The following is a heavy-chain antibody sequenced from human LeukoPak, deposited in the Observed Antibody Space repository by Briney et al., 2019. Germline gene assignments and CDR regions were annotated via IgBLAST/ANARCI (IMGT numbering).Heavy chain of an antibody. V-gene: IGHV3-30*18. CDR3: AKDGGIAAAVFPDYAFDI. CDR1: GFTFSSYG. D-gene: IGHD6-13*01. J-gene: IGHJ3*02. Sequence: HPGRSLRLSCAASGFTFSSYGMHWVRQAPGKGLEWVAVISYDGSNKYYADSVKGRFTISRDNSKNTLYLQMNSLRAEDTAVYYCAKDGGIAAAVFPDYAFDIWGQGTMVTVSS. CDR2: ISYDGSNK.